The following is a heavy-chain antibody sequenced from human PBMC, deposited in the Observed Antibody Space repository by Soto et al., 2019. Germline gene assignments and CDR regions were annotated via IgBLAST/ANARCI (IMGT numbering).Heavy chain of an antibody. Sequence: PSETLSLTCTVSGGSISSSSYYWGWIRQPPGKGLEWIGSIYYSGSTYYNPSLKSRVTISVDTSKNQFSLKLSSVTAADTAVYYCARHAYSKLAARPPYFDYWGQGTLVTVSS. CDR2: IYYSGST. D-gene: IGHD6-6*01. CDR1: GGSISSSSYY. CDR3: ARHAYSKLAARPPYFDY. J-gene: IGHJ4*02. V-gene: IGHV4-39*01.